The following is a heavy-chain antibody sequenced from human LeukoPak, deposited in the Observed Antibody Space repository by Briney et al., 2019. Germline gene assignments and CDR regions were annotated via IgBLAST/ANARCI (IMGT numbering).Heavy chain of an antibody. J-gene: IGHJ3*02. CDR2: IYSGGST. D-gene: IGHD3-10*01. Sequence: TGGSLRLSSAASGFTVSSNYMSWVRQAPGKGLEWVSVIYSGGSTYYADSVKGRFTISRDNSKNTLYLQMNSLRAEDTAVYYCARDQGPRSGMFDIWGQGTMVTVSS. CDR1: GFTVSSNY. CDR3: ARDQGPRSGMFDI. V-gene: IGHV3-66*01.